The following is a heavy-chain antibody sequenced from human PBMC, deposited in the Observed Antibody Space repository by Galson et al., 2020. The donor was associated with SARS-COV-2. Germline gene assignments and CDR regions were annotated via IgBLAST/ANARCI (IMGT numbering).Heavy chain of an antibody. Sequence: SETLSLTCAVYGGSFSGYYWSWIRQPPGKGLEWIGEINHSGSTNYNPSLKSRVTISVDTSKNQFSLKLSSVTAADTAVYYCARGGPYYYDSSGYYHFDYWGQGTLVTVSS. D-gene: IGHD3-22*01. J-gene: IGHJ4*02. CDR1: GGSFSGYY. CDR3: ARGGPYYYDSSGYYHFDY. CDR2: INHSGST. V-gene: IGHV4-34*01.